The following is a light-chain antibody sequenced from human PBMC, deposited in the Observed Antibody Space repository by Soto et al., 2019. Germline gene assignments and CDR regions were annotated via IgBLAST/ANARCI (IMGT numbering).Light chain of an antibody. CDR3: QSYDSSLSGWV. V-gene: IGLV1-40*01. CDR1: SSNIGAPYD. J-gene: IGLJ3*02. Sequence: QSVLTQPPSVSGAPGQRVTISCTGDSSNIGAPYDVHWYQQLPGAVPKLLISGNSNRPSGVPDRFSGSKSGPSASLAITGLQAEDEADYYCQSYDSSLSGWVFGGGTNLTVL. CDR2: GNS.